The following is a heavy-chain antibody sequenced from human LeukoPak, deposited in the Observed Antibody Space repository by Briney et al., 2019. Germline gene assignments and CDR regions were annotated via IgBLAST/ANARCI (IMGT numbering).Heavy chain of an antibody. CDR3: ARLKVVPAATELINYGMDV. D-gene: IGHD2-2*01. CDR2: IDPSDSYT. CDR1: GYSFTSYW. Sequence: GESLKISCKGSGYSFTSYWISWVRQMPGKGLEWMGRIDPSDSYTNYSPSFQGHVTISADKSISTAYLQWSSLKASDTAMYYCARLKVVPAATELINYGMDVWGQGTTVTVSS. J-gene: IGHJ6*02. V-gene: IGHV5-10-1*01.